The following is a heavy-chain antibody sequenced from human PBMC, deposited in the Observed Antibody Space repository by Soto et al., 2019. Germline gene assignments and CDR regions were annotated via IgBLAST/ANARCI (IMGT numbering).Heavy chain of an antibody. D-gene: IGHD6-13*01. CDR3: ARVASSSSWHIPHFDQ. J-gene: IGHJ4*02. CDR2: IWYDGSTK. V-gene: IGHV3-33*01. Sequence: GGSLRLSCAASGFMVRSYAMHWVRQAPGKGLEWVAGIWYDGSTKYYGDSVKGRYSISRDNSKNMLDLQMNSLRAEDTAVYYCARVASSSSWHIPHFDQWGQGTLVTVSS. CDR1: GFMVRSYA.